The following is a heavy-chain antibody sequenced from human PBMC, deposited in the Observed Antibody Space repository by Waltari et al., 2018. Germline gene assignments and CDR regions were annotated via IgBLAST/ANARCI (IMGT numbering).Heavy chain of an antibody. CDR1: GGSFSGYY. CDR2: INHSGST. D-gene: IGHD1-26*01. J-gene: IGHJ4*02. Sequence: QVQLQQWGAGLLKPSETLSLTCAVYGGSFSGYYWSWIRQPPGKGLEWIGEINHSGSTNYNPSLKSRVTISVDTSKNQFSLKLSSVTAADTAVYYCARAFSGSSYYFDYWGQGTLVTVSS. CDR3: ARAFSGSSYYFDY. V-gene: IGHV4-34*01.